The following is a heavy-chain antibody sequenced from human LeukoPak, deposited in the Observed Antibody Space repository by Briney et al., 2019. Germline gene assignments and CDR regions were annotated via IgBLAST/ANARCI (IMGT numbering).Heavy chain of an antibody. CDR1: GFTFSNYA. D-gene: IGHD4-17*01. CDR2: ISGSSGSI. V-gene: IGHV3-23*01. Sequence: PGGSLRLSCAASGFTFSNYAMSWVRQAPGKGLEWASTISGSSGSISYADSVKGRFTVSRDNSKSTLYLQMSSLRAEDTAVYYCAKVGTTVTAYYFDAWGQGTLVTVSS. J-gene: IGHJ4*02. CDR3: AKVGTTVTAYYFDA.